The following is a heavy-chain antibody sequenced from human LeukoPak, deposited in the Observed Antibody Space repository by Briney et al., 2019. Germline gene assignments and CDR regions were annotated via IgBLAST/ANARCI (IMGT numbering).Heavy chain of an antibody. J-gene: IGHJ3*02. CDR1: GGSISSSSYY. CDR2: IYYSGST. V-gene: IGHV4-39*07. Sequence: SETLSLTCTVSGGSISSSSYYWGWIRQPPGKGLEWIGSIYYSGSTYYNPSLKSRVTISVDTSKSQFSLKLSSVTAADTAVYYCARVRFGLVIRDAFDIWGQGTMVTVSS. D-gene: IGHD3/OR15-3a*01. CDR3: ARVRFGLVIRDAFDI.